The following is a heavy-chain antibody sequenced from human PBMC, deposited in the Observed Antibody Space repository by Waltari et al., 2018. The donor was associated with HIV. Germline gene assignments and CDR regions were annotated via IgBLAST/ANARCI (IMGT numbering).Heavy chain of an antibody. CDR3: ARGVSGSYYHYYYYGMDV. D-gene: IGHD1-26*01. CDR2: IIPIFGTA. J-gene: IGHJ6*02. V-gene: IGHV1-69*01. CDR1: GGTFSSYA. Sequence: VQLVQSGAEVKKPGSSVKVSCKASGGTFSSYAISWVRQAPGHGLEWMGGIIPIFGTANYAQKFQGRGTITADESTSTAYMELSSLRSEDTAVYYCARGVSGSYYHYYYYGMDVWGQGTTVTVSS.